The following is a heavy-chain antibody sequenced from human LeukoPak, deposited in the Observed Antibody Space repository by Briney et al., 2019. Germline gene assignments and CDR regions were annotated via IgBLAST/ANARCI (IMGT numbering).Heavy chain of an antibody. CDR3: AKSHRAAVYFFDY. J-gene: IGHJ4*02. Sequence: SETLSLTCTVSGVSITSDGYYWSWIRQHPERGLEWIGYIYYSGSTYYNPSLKSRVLISRDTSKNQFSLELSSVTAADTAVYYCAKSHRAAVYFFDYWGQGTLITVS. V-gene: IGHV4-31*03. CDR2: IYYSGST. D-gene: IGHD6-25*01. CDR1: GVSITSDGYY.